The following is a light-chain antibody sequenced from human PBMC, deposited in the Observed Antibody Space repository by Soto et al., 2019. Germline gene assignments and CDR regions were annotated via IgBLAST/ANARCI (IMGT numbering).Light chain of an antibody. Sequence: IQMTQPPSSVSASVGDRVTITCRSSQGIRNDLGWYQQKPGKAPKLLIYDASSLESGVPSRFSGSGFGTEFTLTISSLQPDDFATYFCQQYNTDSRAWAFGQGTKVDNK. CDR3: QQYNTDSRAWA. V-gene: IGKV1-17*01. CDR2: DAS. CDR1: QGIRND. J-gene: IGKJ1*01.